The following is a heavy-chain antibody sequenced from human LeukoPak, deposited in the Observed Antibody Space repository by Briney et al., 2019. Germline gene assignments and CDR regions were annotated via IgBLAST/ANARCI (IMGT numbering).Heavy chain of an antibody. CDR3: ASGYYDSSGYSAYYYYDMDV. Sequence: ASVKVSCKASGYTFTSYGTSWVRQAPGQGLEWMGWLSAYNGNTNYAQKLQGRVTMTTDTSTSTAYMELRSLRSDDTAVYYCASGYYDSSGYSAYYYYDMDVWGKGTTVTISS. CDR1: GYTFTSYG. D-gene: IGHD3-22*01. V-gene: IGHV1-18*01. J-gene: IGHJ6*03. CDR2: LSAYNGNT.